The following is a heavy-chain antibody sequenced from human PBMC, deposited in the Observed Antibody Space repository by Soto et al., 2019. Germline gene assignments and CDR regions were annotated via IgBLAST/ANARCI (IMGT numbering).Heavy chain of an antibody. D-gene: IGHD3-16*02. Sequence: QVQLQESGPGLVKPSQTLSLTCTVSGGSISSGGYYWSWIRQHPGKGLEWIGYLYYSGSTYYNPSLKSRVTIAVDTSKNQFSLKLSSVTAADTAVYYCARDSDYVWGSYRVDWGQGTLVTVSS. CDR2: LYYSGST. CDR1: GGSISSGGYY. CDR3: ARDSDYVWGSYRVD. J-gene: IGHJ4*02. V-gene: IGHV4-31*03.